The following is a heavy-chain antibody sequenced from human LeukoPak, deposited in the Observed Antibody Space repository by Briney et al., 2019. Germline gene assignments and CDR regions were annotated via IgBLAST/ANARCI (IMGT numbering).Heavy chain of an antibody. CDR1: GYTFTNFG. Sequence: ASVKVSCKASGYTFTNFGISWVRQAPGQGLEWMGWISAYNGNTNYAQRLQGRVTMTTDTSTSTAYMELRSLRSDDTAVYYCARDRDYGNYNTQDLFVYWGQGTLVTVSS. CDR3: ARDRDYGNYNTQDLFVY. CDR2: ISAYNGNT. D-gene: IGHD4-11*01. V-gene: IGHV1-18*01. J-gene: IGHJ4*02.